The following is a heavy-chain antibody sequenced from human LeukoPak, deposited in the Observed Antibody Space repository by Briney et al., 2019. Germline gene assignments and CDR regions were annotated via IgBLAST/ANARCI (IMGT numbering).Heavy chain of an antibody. CDR1: GGSIGSSSYY. J-gene: IGHJ6*03. Sequence: KPSETLSLTCTVSGGSIGSSSYYWGWIRQPPGKGLEWIGSIYYSGSTYYNPSLKSRVTISVDTSKNQFSLKLSSVTAADTAVYYCARRPQDYYYYYMDVWGKGTTVTISS. CDR2: IYYSGST. V-gene: IGHV4-39*01. CDR3: ARRPQDYYYYYMDV.